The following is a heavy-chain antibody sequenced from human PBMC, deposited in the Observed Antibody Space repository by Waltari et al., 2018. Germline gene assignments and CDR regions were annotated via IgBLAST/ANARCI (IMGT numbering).Heavy chain of an antibody. Sequence: EVHLVESGGGLVQPGGSLRLSCAASGFPFSDHHFAWFRQAPGKGLEWIARIRNKRRGYTTEYAASVNGRFTISRDNSQNSVSLQMNSLNTEDTAVYYCARDGGPSDYSYFDYWGQGTLVTVSS. CDR1: GFPFSDHH. CDR3: ARDGGPSDYSYFDY. V-gene: IGHV3-72*01. J-gene: IGHJ4*02. D-gene: IGHD3-22*01. CDR2: IRNKRRGYTT.